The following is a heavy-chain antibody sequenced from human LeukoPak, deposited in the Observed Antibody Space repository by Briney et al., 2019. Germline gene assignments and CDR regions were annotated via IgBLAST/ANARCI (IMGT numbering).Heavy chain of an antibody. CDR3: AKAITTMVRGVITADAFDI. J-gene: IGHJ3*02. Sequence: GGSLRLSCAASGFTFSSYSMNWVRQAPGKGLEWVSSISSSSSYIYYADSVKGRFTISRDNAKNSLYLQMNSLRAEDTAVYYCAKAITTMVRGVITADAFDIWGQGTMVTVSS. CDR1: GFTFSSYS. CDR2: ISSSSSYI. V-gene: IGHV3-21*01. D-gene: IGHD3-10*01.